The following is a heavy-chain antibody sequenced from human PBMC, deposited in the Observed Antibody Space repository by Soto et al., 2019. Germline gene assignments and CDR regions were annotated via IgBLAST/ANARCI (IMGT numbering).Heavy chain of an antibody. Sequence: GGALRLSCAASGCTCTSYSMNWVRQAPGKGLEWISYISSHSSTLYYADSVKGRFTISRDNAGNSLYLQMNSLRDEDTAVYYCVRDGSGNLYLNWFDPWGQGTLVTVSS. V-gene: IGHV3-48*02. CDR2: ISSHSSTL. D-gene: IGHD6-19*01. J-gene: IGHJ5*02. CDR1: GCTCTSYS. CDR3: VRDGSGNLYLNWFDP.